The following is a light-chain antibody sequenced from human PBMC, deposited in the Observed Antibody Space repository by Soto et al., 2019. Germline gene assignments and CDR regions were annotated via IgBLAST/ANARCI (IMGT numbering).Light chain of an antibody. J-gene: IGLJ1*01. V-gene: IGLV2-14*01. CDR1: SEDVGGYNY. CDR3: SSYTSRNTRV. CDR2: EVT. Sequence: QSALTQPASVSGSPGQSITMSCSGTSEDVGGYNYVSWYQHHPGKAPKLLIYEVTNRPSGLSDRFSGSKSGNTASLTISGLQAEDEADYYCSSYTSRNTRVFGTGTKLTVL.